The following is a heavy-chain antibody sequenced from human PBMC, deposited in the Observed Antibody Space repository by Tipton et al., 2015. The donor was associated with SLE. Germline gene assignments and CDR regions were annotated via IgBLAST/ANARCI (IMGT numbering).Heavy chain of an antibody. J-gene: IGHJ3*02. CDR1: GGSISNHY. Sequence: TLSLTCTVSGGSISNHYWSWIRQPPGKGLEWIGYIFDNGNTNSNPSLKSGSTKYSPSLKSRVTISADTSENQFSLRLTSVTAADTAAYYCAKEGLVTDAFDIWGPGTLVTVST. CDR2: IFDNGNTNSNPSLKSGST. CDR3: AKEGLVTDAFDI. D-gene: IGHD1-26*01. V-gene: IGHV4-59*11.